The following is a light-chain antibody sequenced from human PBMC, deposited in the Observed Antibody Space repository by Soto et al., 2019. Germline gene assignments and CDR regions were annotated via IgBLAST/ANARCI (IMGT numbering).Light chain of an antibody. CDR3: QQYYSYPWT. CDR2: DAS. V-gene: IGKV1-27*01. CDR1: QAIANY. Sequence: DVRMTQSPSSLSASVGDRVTITCRASQAIANYLAWYQQKPGQVPELLIYDASTLQSGVPSRFSGSASGTEFTLTISSLQPEDVATYYCQQYYSYPWTFGQGTKVEIK. J-gene: IGKJ1*01.